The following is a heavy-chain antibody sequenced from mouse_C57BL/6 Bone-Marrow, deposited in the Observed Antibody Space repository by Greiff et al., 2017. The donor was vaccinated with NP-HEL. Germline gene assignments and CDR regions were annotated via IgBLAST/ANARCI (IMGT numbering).Heavy chain of an antibody. CDR1: GFTFSDYY. D-gene: IGHD2-3*01. V-gene: IGHV5-12*01. CDR2: ISNGGGST. CDR3: ARRGGYYRFAY. J-gene: IGHJ3*01. Sequence: DVMLVESGGGLVQPGGSLKLSCAASGFTFSDYYMYWVRQTPEKRLEWVAYISNGGGSTYYPDTVKGRFTISRDNAKNTLYLQMSRLKSEDTAMYYCARRGGYYRFAYWGQGTLVTVSA.